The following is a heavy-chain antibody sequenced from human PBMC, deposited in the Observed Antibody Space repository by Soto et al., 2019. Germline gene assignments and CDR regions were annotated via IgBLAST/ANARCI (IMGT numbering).Heavy chain of an antibody. CDR1: GGSISSYY. J-gene: IGHJ5*02. V-gene: IGHV4-59*12. CDR3: ARDQRAYYDILTVGFDP. D-gene: IGHD3-9*01. Sequence: PSETLSLTCTVSGGSISSYYWSWIRQPPGKGLEWIGYIYYSGSTNYNPSLKSRVTISVDTSKNQFSLKLSSVTAADTAVYYCARDQRAYYDILTVGFDPWGQGTLVT. CDR2: IYYSGST.